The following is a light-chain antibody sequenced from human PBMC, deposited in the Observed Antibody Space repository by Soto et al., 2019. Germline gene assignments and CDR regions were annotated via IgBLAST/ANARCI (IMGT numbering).Light chain of an antibody. Sequence: QSVLTQPPSVSEAPRQRVTISCSGSSSNIGNNAVNWYQQLPGKAPKLLIYYDDLLPSGVSDRFSGSKSGTSASLAISGLQSEDEADYYCAAWDESLNAYVFGTGTKVTVL. V-gene: IGLV1-36*01. CDR2: YDD. CDR3: AAWDESLNAYV. J-gene: IGLJ1*01. CDR1: SSNIGNNA.